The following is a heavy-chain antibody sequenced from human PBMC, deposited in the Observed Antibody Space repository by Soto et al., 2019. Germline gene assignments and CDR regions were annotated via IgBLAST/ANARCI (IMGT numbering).Heavy chain of an antibody. CDR1: GFTLITYA. J-gene: IGHJ4*02. Sequence: GGSLRLSCSVSGFTLITYAFHWVRQAPGKGLEYVSSISSNGVSTYYADSVKGRFTISRDTSAITAYMELSSLRSEDTAVYYCVRDWTHYDSSGPGDYWGQGTLVTVSS. CDR3: VRDWTHYDSSGPGDY. D-gene: IGHD3-22*01. CDR2: ISSNGVST. V-gene: IGHV3-64*04.